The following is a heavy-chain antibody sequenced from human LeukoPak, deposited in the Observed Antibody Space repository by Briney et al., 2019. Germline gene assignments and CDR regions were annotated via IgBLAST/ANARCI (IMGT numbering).Heavy chain of an antibody. Sequence: PGGSLRLSCAASGFTFTSYWMSWVRQAPGKGLAWVANINQDGSEKYYVDSVKGRFTTSRDNARNSLHLQMNSLRAEDTAVYYCVRDSSTPDYWGQGTLVTVSS. V-gene: IGHV3-7*01. J-gene: IGHJ4*02. CDR1: GFTFTSYW. CDR3: VRDSSTPDY. CDR2: INQDGSEK. D-gene: IGHD3-10*01.